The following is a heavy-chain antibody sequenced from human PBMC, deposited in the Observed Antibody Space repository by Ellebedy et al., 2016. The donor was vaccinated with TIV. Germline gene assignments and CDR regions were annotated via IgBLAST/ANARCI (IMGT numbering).Heavy chain of an antibody. CDR1: GFTFSSHA. Sequence: GGSLRLSXAASGFTFSSHAMSWVRQAPGKGLDWVSSIGSPSTYIYYADSVRGRFTVSRDNAKNSLYLQMNGLRVEDTAMYYCVRTPTGYDPRHFDYWGQGTLVTVSS. CDR2: IGSPSTYI. V-gene: IGHV3-21*01. J-gene: IGHJ4*02. CDR3: VRTPTGYDPRHFDY. D-gene: IGHD5-12*01.